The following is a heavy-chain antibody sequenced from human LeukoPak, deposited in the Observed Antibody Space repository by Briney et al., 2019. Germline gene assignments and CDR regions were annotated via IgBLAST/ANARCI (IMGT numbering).Heavy chain of an antibody. Sequence: PSETLSLTCTVSGGSISSSSYYWGWIRQPPGKGLEWIGSIYHSGSTYYNPSLKSRVTISVDRSKNQFSLKLSSVTAADTAVYYCARAATGASGAFDIWGQGTMVTVSS. CDR1: GGSISSSSYY. D-gene: IGHD7-27*01. V-gene: IGHV4-39*07. CDR2: IYHSGST. J-gene: IGHJ3*02. CDR3: ARAATGASGAFDI.